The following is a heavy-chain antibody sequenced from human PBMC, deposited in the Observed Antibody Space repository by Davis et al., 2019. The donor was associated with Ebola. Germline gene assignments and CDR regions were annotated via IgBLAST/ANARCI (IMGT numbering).Heavy chain of an antibody. CDR2: ITNDGTRT. Sequence: HTGGSLRLSCAASGFIFSDYWMNWVRQTPGKGLVWASRITNDGTRTSYADSVQGRFTISRDNAKNTLFLQLNSLRVEDTAIYYCARREAASIDYWGQGTLVTVSS. D-gene: IGHD6-25*01. J-gene: IGHJ4*02. V-gene: IGHV3-74*01. CDR3: ARREAASIDY. CDR1: GFIFSDYW.